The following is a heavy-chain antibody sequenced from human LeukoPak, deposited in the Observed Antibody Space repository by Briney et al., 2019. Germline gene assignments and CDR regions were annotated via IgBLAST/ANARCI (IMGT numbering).Heavy chain of an antibody. CDR3: ARDECTNDVCYSLDY. CDR1: GGTFSNYA. Sequence: ASVKVSCKASGGTFSNYAVSWVRQAPGQGFERMGGIIPIFGTPNYAQKFQGRVTITTDESTSTAYLELSSLRSEDTAVYYCARDECTNDVCYSLDYWGQGTLVTVSS. V-gene: IGHV1-69*05. CDR2: IIPIFGTP. D-gene: IGHD2-8*01. J-gene: IGHJ4*02.